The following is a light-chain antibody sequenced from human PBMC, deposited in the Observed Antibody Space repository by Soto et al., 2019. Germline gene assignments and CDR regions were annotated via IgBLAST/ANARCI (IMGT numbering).Light chain of an antibody. J-gene: IGLJ1*01. CDR3: SSYAGSNIRYV. Sequence: QSVLTQPPSASGSPGQSVTISLTGTSSEVGGYNYVSWYQQHPGKAPKLMIYEVSKRPSGVPDRFSGSKSGNTASLTVSGLQAEDEADYYCSSYAGSNIRYVFGTGTKVTVL. V-gene: IGLV2-8*01. CDR2: EVS. CDR1: SSEVGGYNY.